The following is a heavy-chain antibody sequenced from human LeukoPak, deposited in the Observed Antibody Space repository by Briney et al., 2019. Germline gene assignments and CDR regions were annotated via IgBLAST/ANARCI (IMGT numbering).Heavy chain of an antibody. D-gene: IGHD3-22*01. CDR2: MNLDTWNS. CDR1: GYTFSSYD. J-gene: IGHJ4*02. CDR3: ARLSQTPVYYDTSVYYYLGY. Sequence: GASVRLSCKGAGYTFSSYDINWVRQATGQGLGWMGWMNLDTWNSFYAHKFQGTPTITRHTSISTAYLELSRLRSEDTAVYYCARLSQTPVYYDTSVYYYLGYWGQGTLVTVSS. V-gene: IGHV1-8*01.